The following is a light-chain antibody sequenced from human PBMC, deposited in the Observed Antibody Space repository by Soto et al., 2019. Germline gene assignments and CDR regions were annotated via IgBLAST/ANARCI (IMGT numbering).Light chain of an antibody. J-gene: IGKJ4*01. CDR1: QDISNY. V-gene: IGKV1-33*01. Sequence: DIQMTQSPSSLSASVGDRVTITCQASQDISNYLNWYQRKPGKAPKLLIYDASNLETGVPSRFSGSGSGTDFNFTISSLQPEDIATYYCQQYDNLPLTFGGGTKGEIQ. CDR3: QQYDNLPLT. CDR2: DAS.